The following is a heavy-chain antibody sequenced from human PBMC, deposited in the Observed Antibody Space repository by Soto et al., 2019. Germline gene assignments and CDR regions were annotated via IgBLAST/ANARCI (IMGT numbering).Heavy chain of an antibody. D-gene: IGHD3-16*02. CDR1: GFTFSSYA. V-gene: IGHV3-23*01. CDR2: ISGSGGST. J-gene: IGHJ4*02. Sequence: EVQLLESGGGLVQPGGSLRLSFAASGFTFSSYAMSWVRQAPGKGLEWVSAISGSGGSTYYADSVKGRFTISRDNFKSTLYLQMNSLRAEDTAVYYCAKDRDYDYILGSYHFDYWGQGTLVTVAS. CDR3: AKDRDYDYILGSYHFDY.